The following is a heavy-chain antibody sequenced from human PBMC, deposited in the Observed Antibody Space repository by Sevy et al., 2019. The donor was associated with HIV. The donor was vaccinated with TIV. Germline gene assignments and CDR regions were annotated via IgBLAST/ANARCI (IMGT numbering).Heavy chain of an antibody. D-gene: IGHD6-13*01. CDR3: AKVGQQQLVRIYYYGMDV. J-gene: IGHJ6*02. V-gene: IGHV3-30*18. CDR1: GFTFSSYG. Sequence: GGSLRLSCAASGFTFSSYGMHWVRQAPGKGLEWVAVISYDGSNKYYADPVKGRFTISRYNSKNTLYLQMNSLRAEDTAVYYCAKVGQQQLVRIYYYGMDVWGQGTTVTVSS. CDR2: ISYDGSNK.